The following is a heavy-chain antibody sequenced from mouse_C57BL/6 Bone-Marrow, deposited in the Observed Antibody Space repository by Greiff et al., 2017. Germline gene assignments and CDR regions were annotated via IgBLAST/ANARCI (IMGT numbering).Heavy chain of an antibody. V-gene: IGHV1-76*01. CDR3: ALGPFAY. D-gene: IGHD4-1*01. CDR1: GYTFTDYY. CDR2: IYPGSGNT. Sequence: VQLQQSGAELVRPGASVKLSCKASGYTFTDYYINWVKQRPGQGLEWIARIYPGSGNTYYNEKFKGKATLTAENSSSTAYMQLSSLTSEDSAVYFCALGPFAYWGQGTLVTVSA. J-gene: IGHJ3*01.